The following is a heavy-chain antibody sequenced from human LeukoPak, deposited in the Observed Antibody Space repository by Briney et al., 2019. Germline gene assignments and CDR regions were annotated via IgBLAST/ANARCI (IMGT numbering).Heavy chain of an antibody. D-gene: IGHD4-23*01. CDR2: INPNSGIT. CDR1: GYTFTGYY. J-gene: IGHJ4*02. Sequence: ASVEVSCKASGYTFTGYYMHWVRQAPGQGLEWMGWINPNSGITNYAQKFQGRVTMTRDTSVSTAYMELSRLRSDDTAVYYCARVAGGALHTDDSWGQGTLVTVSS. CDR3: ARVAGGALHTDDS. V-gene: IGHV1-2*02.